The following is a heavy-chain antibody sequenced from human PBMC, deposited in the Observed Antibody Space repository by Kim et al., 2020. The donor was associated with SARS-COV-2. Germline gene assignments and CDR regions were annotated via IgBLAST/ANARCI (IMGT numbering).Heavy chain of an antibody. CDR3: ARDHSYGRFDY. D-gene: IGHD5-18*01. J-gene: IGHJ4*02. V-gene: IGHV1-2*02. Sequence: TNYAQKFQGRVTMTRDTSISTADMELSRLRSDDTAVYYCARDHSYGRFDYWGQGTLVTVSS. CDR2: T.